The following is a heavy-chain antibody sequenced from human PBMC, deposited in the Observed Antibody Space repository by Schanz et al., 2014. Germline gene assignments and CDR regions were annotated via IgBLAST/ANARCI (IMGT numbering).Heavy chain of an antibody. CDR2: ISPYNGNT. D-gene: IGHD5-12*01. Sequence: QVQLVQSGAEVKKPGASVKVSCKASGYTFTSYGINWVRQAPGQGLEWMGWISPYNGNTNYAQKLQGRVTMTADTSTSTAYMELTSLRFDDTAVYYCARDFSAYVGNYFDYWGQGTLXTVSS. CDR3: ARDFSAYVGNYFDY. J-gene: IGHJ4*02. V-gene: IGHV1-18*01. CDR1: GYTFTSYG.